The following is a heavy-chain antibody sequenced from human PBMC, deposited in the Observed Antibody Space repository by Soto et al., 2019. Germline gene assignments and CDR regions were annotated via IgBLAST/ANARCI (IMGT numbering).Heavy chain of an antibody. CDR2: INHSGST. Sequence: SETLSLTCAAYGGSFSGYYWSWIRQPPGKGLEWIGEINHSGSTNYNPSLKSRVTISVDTSKNQFSLKLSSVTAADTAVYYCARATGYSSGWYAYWGQGTLVTVSS. J-gene: IGHJ4*02. D-gene: IGHD6-19*01. CDR3: ARATGYSSGWYAY. CDR1: GGSFSGYY. V-gene: IGHV4-34*01.